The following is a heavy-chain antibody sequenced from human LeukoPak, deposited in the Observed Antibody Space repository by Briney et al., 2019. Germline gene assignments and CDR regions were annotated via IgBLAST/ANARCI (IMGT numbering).Heavy chain of an antibody. CDR2: IFYSGNT. CDR1: GGSFSDYF. J-gene: IGHJ3*02. V-gene: IGHV4-59*01. Sequence: SETLSLTCAVYGGSFSDYFWSWIRQPPGKGLEWIGYIFYSGNTKYTPSLKSRVTISIDTSNNHFSLELSSVTAADTAVYYCARDLLGSSGFYWVRAFDIWGPGTMVTVSS. D-gene: IGHD3-22*01. CDR3: ARDLLGSSGFYWVRAFDI.